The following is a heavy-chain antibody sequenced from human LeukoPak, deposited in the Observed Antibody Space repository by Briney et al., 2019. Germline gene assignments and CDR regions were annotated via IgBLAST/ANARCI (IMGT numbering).Heavy chain of an antibody. D-gene: IGHD5-24*01. J-gene: IGHJ4*02. CDR2: IYYSGST. CDR1: GGSISSSSYY. CDR3: ARHVPSRDGYNSPFGY. Sequence: SETLSLTCTVSGGSISSSSYYWGWIRQPPGKGLEWIGSIYYSGSTYYNPSLKSRVTISVDTSKNQFSLKLSSVTAADTAMYYCARHVPSRDGYNSPFGYWGQGTLVTVSS. V-gene: IGHV4-39*01.